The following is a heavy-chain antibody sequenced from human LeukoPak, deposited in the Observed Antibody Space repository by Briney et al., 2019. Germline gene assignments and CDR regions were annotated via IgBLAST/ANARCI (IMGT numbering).Heavy chain of an antibody. J-gene: IGHJ6*04. CDR2: INHSGST. CDR3: ARNRLGIAAAVDFGMDV. CDR1: GGSFSGYY. V-gene: IGHV4-34*01. Sequence: SETLSLTCAVYGGSFSGYYWSWIRQPPGKGLEWIGEINHSGSTNYNPSLKSRVTISVDTSKNQFSLKLSSVTAADTAAYYCARNRLGIAAAVDFGMDVWGKGTTVTVSS. D-gene: IGHD6-13*01.